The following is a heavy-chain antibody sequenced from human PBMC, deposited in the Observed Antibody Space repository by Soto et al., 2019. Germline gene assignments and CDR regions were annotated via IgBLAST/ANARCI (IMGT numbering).Heavy chain of an antibody. V-gene: IGHV4-31*02. CDR2: IYYSGST. D-gene: IGHD3-3*02. J-gene: IGHJ4*02. CDR3: PSISSTRLLAY. Sequence: SETLSLTCTVSGGSISSGGYYWSWIRQHPGKGLEWIGYIYYSGSTYYNPSLKSRVTISVDTSKNQFSLKLSSVTAADTAVYYCPSISSTRLLAYWGQGNLVTVSS. CDR1: GGSISSGGYY.